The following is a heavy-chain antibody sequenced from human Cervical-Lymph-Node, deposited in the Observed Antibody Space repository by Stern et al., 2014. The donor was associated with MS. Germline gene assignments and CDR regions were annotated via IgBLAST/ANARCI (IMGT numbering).Heavy chain of an antibody. J-gene: IGHJ4*02. CDR1: GFTVSSTY. V-gene: IGHV3-53*01. Sequence: EVQLVESGGGFIQPGGSLRLSCAPSGFTVSSTYMSWVRQAPGRGLEWVSIIFSGGATAYAVSVKGRFTISRDNSRNTLYLQMNSLRAEDTAFYYCARVPPGYGSNSFFDYWGQGNLVTVSS. D-gene: IGHD4-23*01. CDR3: ARVPPGYGSNSFFDY. CDR2: IFSGGAT.